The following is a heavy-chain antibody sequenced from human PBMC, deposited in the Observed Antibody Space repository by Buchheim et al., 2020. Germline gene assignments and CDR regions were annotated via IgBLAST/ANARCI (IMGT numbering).Heavy chain of an antibody. D-gene: IGHD3-3*01. CDR1: GGSISSGDYY. V-gene: IGHV4-30-4*01. CDR2: IYYSGST. CDR3: AKGGDAGDFWSGYYIRWFDP. Sequence: QVQLQESGPGLVKPSQTLSLTCTVSGGSISSGDYYWSWIRQPPGKGLEWIGYIYYSGSTYYNPSLKSRATISVDTSKNQFSLKLSSVTAADTAVYYCAKGGDAGDFWSGYYIRWFDPWGQGTL. J-gene: IGHJ5*02.